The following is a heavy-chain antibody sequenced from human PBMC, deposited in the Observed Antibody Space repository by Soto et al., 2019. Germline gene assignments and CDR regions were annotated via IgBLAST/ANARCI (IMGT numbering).Heavy chain of an antibody. D-gene: IGHD3-22*01. CDR3: ARDQTDSGGYSEY. CDR1: GFTFSTYG. Sequence: VQLLESGGGLVQPGGSLRLSCEASGFTFSTYGMHWIRQAPGKGLEWLAIIWNDGSNEYYADSVKGRFTISRDNSKNTLYLQLNNLRAEDTAVYFCARDQTDSGGYSEYWGQGTLVTVSS. V-gene: IGHV3-33*01. CDR2: IWNDGSNE. J-gene: IGHJ4*02.